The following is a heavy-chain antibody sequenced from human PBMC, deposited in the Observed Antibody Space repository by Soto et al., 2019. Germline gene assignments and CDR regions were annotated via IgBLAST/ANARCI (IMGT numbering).Heavy chain of an antibody. D-gene: IGHD3-10*01. Sequence: ASVKVSCKASGGIFSSFTISWVRQAPGQGLEWLGGIIPIFDTPTYAQNFQGRVTITADKSTNTVYMELSSLRSEDTAVYYCATHGATTMARGAMKHYYYVMDVWGQGATVTVSS. J-gene: IGHJ6*02. CDR2: IIPIFDTP. CDR1: GGIFSSFT. CDR3: ATHGATTMARGAMKHYYYVMDV. V-gene: IGHV1-69*06.